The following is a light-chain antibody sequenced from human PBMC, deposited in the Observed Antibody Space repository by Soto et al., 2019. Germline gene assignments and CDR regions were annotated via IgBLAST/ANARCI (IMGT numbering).Light chain of an antibody. CDR3: QNFPSATLT. J-gene: IGKJ1*01. Sequence: IQMTQSPSTLSASVGDRVTITCRASQGISNFLAWYQQKPGKVPTLLVYGASTLKSGVPSRFRGSGSGTDFSFTISRLRAEDITTYYCQNFPSATLTFGQGTTVDVK. CDR2: GAS. CDR1: QGISNF. V-gene: IGKV1-27*01.